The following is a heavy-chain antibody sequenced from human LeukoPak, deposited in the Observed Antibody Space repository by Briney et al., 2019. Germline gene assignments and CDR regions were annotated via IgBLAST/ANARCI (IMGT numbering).Heavy chain of an antibody. CDR2: ISDTGRIS. Sequence: GGSLRLSCAASGFTFSSSAMSWVRQAPGERLEWVAAISDTGRISYCADSVNGRFTISRDNSNTTLSLQINIMRAECTAEYCCAKGRLRDGYSYAAWGQGTLITVSS. D-gene: IGHD5-24*01. CDR1: GFTFSSSA. V-gene: IGHV3-23*01. J-gene: IGHJ5*02. CDR3: AKGRLRDGYSYAA.